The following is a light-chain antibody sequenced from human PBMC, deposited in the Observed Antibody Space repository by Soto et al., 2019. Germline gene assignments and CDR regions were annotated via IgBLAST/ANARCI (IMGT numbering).Light chain of an antibody. J-gene: IGKJ4*01. V-gene: IGKV1-39*01. Sequence: DIQMTQAPSSLSASVGDRVTITCRASQSITNFLNWYQQKPGKAPKLLIYSASRLQSGVPSRFSGSGSGTHFTLTISSLQPEDFATYYCKQTYLTPTCGGGTKGDIK. CDR3: KQTYLTPT. CDR2: SAS. CDR1: QSITNF.